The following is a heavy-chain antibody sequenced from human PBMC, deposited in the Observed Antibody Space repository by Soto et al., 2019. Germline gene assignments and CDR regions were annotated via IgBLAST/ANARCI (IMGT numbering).Heavy chain of an antibody. Sequence: ASVKVSCKTSGYSFTAYGISWVRQAPGQGLEWMGWISCYNGKTKYAQKVQGRVTMTTDTSTSTAYMEVRSLRSDDTAVYYCARDAPPPELRFLEWHNYDYNGMDVWGQGTTVTVSS. CDR2: ISCYNGKT. J-gene: IGHJ6*02. D-gene: IGHD3-3*01. CDR3: ARDAPPPELRFLEWHNYDYNGMDV. CDR1: GYSFTAYG. V-gene: IGHV1-18*01.